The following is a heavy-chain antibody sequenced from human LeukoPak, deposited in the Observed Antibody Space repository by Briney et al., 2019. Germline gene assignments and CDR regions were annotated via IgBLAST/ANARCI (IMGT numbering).Heavy chain of an antibody. CDR2: INPNSGGT. Sequence: ASVTVSCKASGYTFTGYYMHWVRQAPGQGLEWMGWINPNSGGTNYAQKFQGRVTMTRDTSISTAYMELSRLRSDDTAVYYCARDLGNCGGDCYQYYFDYWAREPWSPSPQ. J-gene: IGHJ4*02. CDR1: GYTFTGYY. CDR3: ARDLGNCGGDCYQYYFDY. V-gene: IGHV1-2*02. D-gene: IGHD2-21*02.